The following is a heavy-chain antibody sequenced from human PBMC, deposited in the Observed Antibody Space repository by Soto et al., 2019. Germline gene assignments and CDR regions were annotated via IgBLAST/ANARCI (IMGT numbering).Heavy chain of an antibody. CDR2: IYYSGST. CDR1: GGSISSYY. V-gene: IGHV4-59*01. CDR3: AREKGYCSGGSCYSPFDY. Sequence: PSETLSLTCTVSGGSISSYYWSWIRQPPGKGLEWIGYIYYSGSTNYNPSLKSRVTISVDTSKNQFSLKLSSVTAADTAVYYCAREKGYCSGGSCYSPFDYWGQGTLVTVS. D-gene: IGHD2-15*01. J-gene: IGHJ4*02.